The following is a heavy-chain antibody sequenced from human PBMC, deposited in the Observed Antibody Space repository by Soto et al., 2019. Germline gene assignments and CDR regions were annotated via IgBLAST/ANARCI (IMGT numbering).Heavy chain of an antibody. V-gene: IGHV2-5*02. CDR1: GFSLTTDSVG. CDR3: AHAYGGRSHY. CDR2: IYWDDSK. D-gene: IGHD1-26*01. J-gene: IGHJ4*02. Sequence: QITLKESGPTLVKPTQTLTLTCTFSGFSLTTDSVGVGWIRQPPGEALEWLAVIYWDDSKTYRPSLESRLTITKDTSKNQVALTMTNMDSLDTATYYCAHAYGGRSHYWGQGTLVTVSS.